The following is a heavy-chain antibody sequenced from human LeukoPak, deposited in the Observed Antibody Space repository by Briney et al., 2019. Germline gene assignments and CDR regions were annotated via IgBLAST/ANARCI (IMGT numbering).Heavy chain of an antibody. CDR3: AKADRGWGVITKD. J-gene: IGHJ4*02. Sequence: GGSLRLSCAASGFTFSTYAMSWVRQAPGKGLEWVSAIGGSGDFTYYAEYVRGRFTISRDNSKKTLYLQMNSLRAEDTAVYYCAKADRGWGVITKDWGQGTLVTVSS. CDR1: GFTFSTYA. D-gene: IGHD3-10*01. V-gene: IGHV3-23*01. CDR2: IGGSGDFT.